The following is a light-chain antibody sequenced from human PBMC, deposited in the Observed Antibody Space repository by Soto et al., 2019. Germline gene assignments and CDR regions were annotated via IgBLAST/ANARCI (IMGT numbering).Light chain of an antibody. CDR2: GSS. CDR3: QSYDSSLSVLYV. CDR1: SCNIGAGYD. Sequence: QSALTQPPSVSGATGQSVPISCTWRSCNIGAGYDVHWFQQLPGTAPKLLIYGSSNRPSGVPDRFSGSKSGTSASLAITGLQAEDEADYYCQSYDSSLSVLYVFGTGTKVTVL. J-gene: IGLJ1*01. V-gene: IGLV1-40*01.